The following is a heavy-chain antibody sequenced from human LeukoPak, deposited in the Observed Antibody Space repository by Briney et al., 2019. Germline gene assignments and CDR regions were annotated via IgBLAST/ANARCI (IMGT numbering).Heavy chain of an antibody. J-gene: IGHJ4*02. CDR2: VSSSGST. D-gene: IGHD6-6*01. V-gene: IGHV4-39*01. CDR1: SGSISSSSFY. Sequence: SETLSLTCTVSSGSISSSSFYWGWIRQPPGKGLQWIGSVSSSGSTYYNPSLNSRVTISVDTSKNQFSLKPSSVTAADTAVYYCARRRMSGSSRRDFDYWGQGTLVTVSS. CDR3: ARRRMSGSSRRDFDY.